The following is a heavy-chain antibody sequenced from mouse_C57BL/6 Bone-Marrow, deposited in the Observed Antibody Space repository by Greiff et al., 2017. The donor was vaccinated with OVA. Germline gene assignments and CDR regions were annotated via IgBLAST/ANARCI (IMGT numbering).Heavy chain of an antibody. CDR3: AVLLDY. CDR2: IDPSDSYT. CDR1: GYTFTSYW. V-gene: IGHV1-69*01. Sequence: QVQLQQPGAELVMPGASVKLSCKASGYTFTSYWMHWVKQRPGQGLEWIGEIDPSDSYTNYNQKFKGKSTLTVDKSSSTAYMQLSSLTSEDSAVYYCAVLLDYWGQGTTLTVSS. J-gene: IGHJ2*01.